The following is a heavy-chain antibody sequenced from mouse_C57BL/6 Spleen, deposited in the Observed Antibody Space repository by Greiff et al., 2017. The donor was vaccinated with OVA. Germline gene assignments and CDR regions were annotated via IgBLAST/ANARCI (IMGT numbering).Heavy chain of an antibody. Sequence: EVKLVESGGDLVKPGGSLKLSCAASGFTFSSYGMSWVRQTPDKRLEWVATISSGGSYTYYPDSVKGRFTISRDNAKNTLYLQMSSLKSEDTAMYYCARGGDGYFYAMDYWGQGTSVTVSS. CDR2: ISSGGSYT. CDR1: GFTFSSYG. J-gene: IGHJ4*01. D-gene: IGHD2-3*01. V-gene: IGHV5-6*01. CDR3: ARGGDGYFYAMDY.